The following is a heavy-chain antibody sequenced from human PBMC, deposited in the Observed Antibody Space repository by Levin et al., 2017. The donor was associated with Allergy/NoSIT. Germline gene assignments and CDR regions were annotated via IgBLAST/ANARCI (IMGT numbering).Heavy chain of an antibody. CDR2: IYYSGST. CDR3: ARDNSGYGLFDY. V-gene: IGHV4-30-4*01. Sequence: SETLSLTCTVSGGSISTGDHYWSWIRQPPGKGLEWIGYIYYSGSTYYNPSLKSRITISLDTSRNHFSLRLSSVTAADTAVYYCARDNSGYGLFDYWGQGTLVAVSS. D-gene: IGHD5-12*01. CDR1: GGSISTGDHY. J-gene: IGHJ4*02.